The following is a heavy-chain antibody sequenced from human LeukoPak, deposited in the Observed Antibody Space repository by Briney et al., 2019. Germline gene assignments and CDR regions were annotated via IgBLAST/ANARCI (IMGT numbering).Heavy chain of an antibody. Sequence: GGSLRLSCAASGFPFSSYAMSWVRQAPGMGLEWVSAVSGSGGSTYYADSVKGRFTISRDNSKNTLYLQMNSLRAEDTAIYYCAKDLTGATLPRGYWGQGTLVTVSS. V-gene: IGHV3-23*01. D-gene: IGHD1-26*01. CDR3: AKDLTGATLPRGY. CDR1: GFPFSSYA. J-gene: IGHJ4*02. CDR2: VSGSGGST.